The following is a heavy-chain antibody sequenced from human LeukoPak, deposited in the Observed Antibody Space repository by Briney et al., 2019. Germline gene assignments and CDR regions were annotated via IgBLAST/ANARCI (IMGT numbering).Heavy chain of an antibody. Sequence: GGSLRLSCAASGFTLSNYGMHWVRQAPGKGLEWVAGIRHDESNKCFTDSVKGRFTISRDSSKNTLYLQMNSLRPEDTAVYYCARLGYGGSGWYFDYWGQGTLVTVSS. CDR1: GFTLSNYG. CDR2: IRHDESNK. CDR3: ARLGYGGSGWYFDY. J-gene: IGHJ4*02. D-gene: IGHD6-19*01. V-gene: IGHV3-33*01.